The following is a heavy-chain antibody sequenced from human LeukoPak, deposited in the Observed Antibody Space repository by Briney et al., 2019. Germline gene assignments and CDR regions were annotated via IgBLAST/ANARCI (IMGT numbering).Heavy chain of an antibody. Sequence: PSETLSLTCAVSGGSIRNSSFYWGWIRQPPGKGLEWIASIYNSGTTYYNPSLKSRVTISVDTSKNQFSLKLNSMSAADTAVYYCVEAPNPYYFDDWGQGTLVTVSS. CDR1: GGSIRNSSFY. CDR2: IYNSGTT. D-gene: IGHD5-24*01. J-gene: IGHJ4*02. V-gene: IGHV4-39*07. CDR3: VEAPNPYYFDD.